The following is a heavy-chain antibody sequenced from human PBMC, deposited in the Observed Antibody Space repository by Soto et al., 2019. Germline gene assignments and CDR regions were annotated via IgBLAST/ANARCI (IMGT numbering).Heavy chain of an antibody. D-gene: IGHD4-17*01. CDR3: ARARYGGNSEGWFDP. V-gene: IGHV3-33*01. CDR1: GFTFSSYG. CDR2: IWYDGSNK. J-gene: IGHJ5*02. Sequence: QVQLVESGGGVVQPGRSLRLSCAASGFTFSSYGRHWVRQAPGKGLEWVAVIWYDGSNKYYADSVKGRFTISRDNSKNTLYLQMNSLRAEDTAVYYCARARYGGNSEGWFDPWGQGTLVTVSS.